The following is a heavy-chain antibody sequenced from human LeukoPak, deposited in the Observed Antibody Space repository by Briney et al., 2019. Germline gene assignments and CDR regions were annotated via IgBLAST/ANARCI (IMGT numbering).Heavy chain of an antibody. Sequence: PGGSLRLSCAASGFTFSSYAMSWVRQAPGKGLEWVGRIRTTTDGGTTDYAAPVKDRFTISRDDSKSTVYLQMNSLKTEDTAVYFCAHRDTSLVRVDYWGQGTLVTVSS. J-gene: IGHJ4*02. CDR1: GFTFSSYA. V-gene: IGHV3-15*01. CDR3: AHRDTSLVRVDY. D-gene: IGHD5-18*01. CDR2: IRTTTDGGTT.